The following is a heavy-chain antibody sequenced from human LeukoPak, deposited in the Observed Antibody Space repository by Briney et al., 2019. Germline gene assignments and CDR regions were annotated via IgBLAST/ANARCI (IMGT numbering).Heavy chain of an antibody. Sequence: GASLRLSCAASGFTFSNHAMGWVRQAPGKGLEWVSAITGDGSSTYNADSVKGRFTVSRDNSKNTLYLQMNSLRAEDTATYYCAKARIVVVTALDYWGQGTLVIVSS. CDR1: GFTFSNHA. V-gene: IGHV3-23*01. CDR3: AKARIVVVTALDY. D-gene: IGHD2-21*02. J-gene: IGHJ4*02. CDR2: ITGDGSST.